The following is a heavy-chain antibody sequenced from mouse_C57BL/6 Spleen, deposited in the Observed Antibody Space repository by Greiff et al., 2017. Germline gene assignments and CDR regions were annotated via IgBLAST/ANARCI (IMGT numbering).Heavy chain of an antibody. CDR2: IDPSDSYT. Sequence: VQLQQPGAELVRPGTSVKLSCKASGYTFTSYWMHWVKQRPGQGLEWIGVIDPSDSYTNYNQKFKGKATLTVDTSSSTAYMQLSSLTSEDSAVYCCARRGDDYYDLGYWGKGTTVTVAS. CDR1: GYTFTSYW. D-gene: IGHD2-13*01. CDR3: ARRGDDYYDLGY. J-gene: IGHJ4*01. V-gene: IGHV1-59*01.